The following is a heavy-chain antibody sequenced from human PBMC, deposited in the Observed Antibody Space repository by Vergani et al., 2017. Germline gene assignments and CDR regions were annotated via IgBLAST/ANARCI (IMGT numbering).Heavy chain of an antibody. J-gene: IGHJ4*02. CDR2: ISYDGSNK. CDR1: GFTFSSYG. Sequence: QVQLVESGGGVVQPGRSLRLSCAASGFTFSSYGMHWVRQAPGKGLEWVAVISYDGSNKYYADSVKGRFTISRDNSKNTLYLQMNSLRAEDTAVYYCAKAGDVVPAAMADYWGQGTLVTVSS. CDR3: AKAGDVVPAAMADY. V-gene: IGHV3-30*18. D-gene: IGHD2-2*01.